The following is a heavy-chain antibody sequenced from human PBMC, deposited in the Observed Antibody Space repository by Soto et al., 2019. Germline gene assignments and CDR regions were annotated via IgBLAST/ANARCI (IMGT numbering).Heavy chain of an antibody. Sequence: PSETLSLTCAVYGGSFSGYYWSWIRQPPGKGLEWIGEINHSGSTNYNPSLKSRVAISVDTSKNQFSLKLSSVTAADTAVYYCARGQWRWSSDPPKGNWFDPWGQGTLVTVSS. CDR1: GGSFSGYY. CDR2: INHSGST. D-gene: IGHD6-25*01. J-gene: IGHJ5*02. V-gene: IGHV4-34*01. CDR3: ARGQWRWSSDPPKGNWFDP.